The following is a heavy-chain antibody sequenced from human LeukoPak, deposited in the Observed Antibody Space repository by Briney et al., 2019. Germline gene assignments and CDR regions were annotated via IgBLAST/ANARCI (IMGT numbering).Heavy chain of an antibody. CDR2: IYTSGST. CDR3: ARRGNPFVRSGYYGY. Sequence: SETLSLTCTVSGGSISSYYWSWIRQPAGKGLEWIGRIYTSGSTNYNPSLKSRVTISVDTSKNQFSLKLSSVTAADTAVYYCARRGNPFVRSGYYGYWGQGTLVTVSS. V-gene: IGHV4-4*07. D-gene: IGHD3-3*01. J-gene: IGHJ4*02. CDR1: GGSISSYY.